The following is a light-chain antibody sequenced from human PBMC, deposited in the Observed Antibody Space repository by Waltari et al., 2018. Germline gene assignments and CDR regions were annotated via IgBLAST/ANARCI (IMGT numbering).Light chain of an antibody. V-gene: IGKV1-39*01. CDR2: KAF. Sequence: DIQMTQSPSSLCASVGDRVTITCRASENVNNYLNWYQQKPGKAPKLLIYKAFTLQSGVPSRFSGSGSGTDYTFTISSLQSEDVATYYCQHGYGTPFTFGPGTKLDIK. J-gene: IGKJ3*01. CDR3: QHGYGTPFT. CDR1: ENVNNY.